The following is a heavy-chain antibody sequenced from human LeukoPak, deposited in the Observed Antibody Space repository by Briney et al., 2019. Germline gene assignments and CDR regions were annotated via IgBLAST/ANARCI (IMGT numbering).Heavy chain of an antibody. Sequence: SETPSLTCAVYGGSFSGYYWSWIRQPPGKGLEWIGEINHSGSTNYNPSLKSRVTISVDTSKNQFSLKLSSVTAADTAVYYCARGPMWKTSDFDYWGQGTLVTVSS. CDR2: INHSGST. CDR1: GGSFSGYY. J-gene: IGHJ4*02. V-gene: IGHV4-34*01. D-gene: IGHD3-10*02. CDR3: ARGPMWKTSDFDY.